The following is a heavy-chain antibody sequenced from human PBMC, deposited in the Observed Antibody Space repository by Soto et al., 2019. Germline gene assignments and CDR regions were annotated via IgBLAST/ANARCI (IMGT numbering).Heavy chain of an antibody. Sequence: SVKVSCKASGFTFTSSAVQWVRQARGQRLEWIGWIVVGSGNTNYAQKFQERVTITRDMSTSTAYMELSSLRSEDTAVYYCAALLRFLEWLSVDYWGQGTLVTVSS. D-gene: IGHD3-3*01. J-gene: IGHJ4*02. CDR2: IVVGSGNT. V-gene: IGHV1-58*01. CDR3: AALLRFLEWLSVDY. CDR1: GFTFTSSA.